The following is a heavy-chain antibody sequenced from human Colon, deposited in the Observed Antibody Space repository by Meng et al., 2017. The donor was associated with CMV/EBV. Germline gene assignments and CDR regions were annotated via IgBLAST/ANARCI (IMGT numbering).Heavy chain of an antibody. D-gene: IGHD1-7*01. Sequence: GGSLRLSCAASGFTFDDYAMHWVRQVPGKGLEWVSSITWNSGRTGYVDSVEGRFTISRDNAKNSLYLQMNGLRDEDNGLYYCAKDISPVGGSTGYHGMDVGGQGTTVTVSS. V-gene: IGHV3-9*01. J-gene: IGHJ6*02. CDR2: ITWNSGRT. CDR1: GFTFDDYA. CDR3: AKDISPVGGSTGYHGMDV.